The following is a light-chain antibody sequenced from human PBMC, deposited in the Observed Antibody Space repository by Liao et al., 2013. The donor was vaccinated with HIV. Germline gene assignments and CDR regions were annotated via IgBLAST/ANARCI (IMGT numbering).Light chain of an antibody. V-gene: IGLV3-1*01. CDR3: QAWDNSAYV. CDR1: KLGDKY. CDR2: QDN. J-gene: IGLJ1*01. Sequence: SYELTQPPSVSVSPGQTASITCSGDKLGDKYACWYQQKPGQSPVLVIYQDNKRPSGIPERFSGSNSGNTATLTISGTQAMDEADYYCQAWDNSAYVFGTGTKVT.